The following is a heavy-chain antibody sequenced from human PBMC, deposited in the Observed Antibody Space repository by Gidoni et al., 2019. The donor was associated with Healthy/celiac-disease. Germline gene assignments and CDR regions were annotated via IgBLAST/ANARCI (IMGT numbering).Heavy chain of an antibody. CDR1: GFPFSSDA. CDR2: ISGSGGST. Sequence: EVQLLESGGGLVQPGGSLRLSCAACGFPFSSDAMSWVRQAPGKGLEWVSAISGSGGSTYYADSVKGRFTISRDNSKNTLYLQMNSLRAEDTAVYYCANVYSGYVGYWGQGTLVTVSS. D-gene: IGHD5-12*01. J-gene: IGHJ4*02. CDR3: ANVYSGYVGY. V-gene: IGHV3-23*01.